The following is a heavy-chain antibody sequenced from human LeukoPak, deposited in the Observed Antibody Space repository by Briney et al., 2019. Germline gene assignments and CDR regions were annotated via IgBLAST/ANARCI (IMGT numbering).Heavy chain of an antibody. CDR1: GGSFSGYY. CDR2: INHSGST. CDR3: ARYDYDILTGYFDY. D-gene: IGHD3-9*01. V-gene: IGHV4-34*01. Sequence: SETLSLTCAVYGGSFSGYYWSWIRQPPGKGLEWIGEINHSGSTNYNPSLKSRVTISVDTSKNQFSLKLSSVTAADTAVYYCARYDYDILTGYFDYWGREPWSPSPQ. J-gene: IGHJ4*02.